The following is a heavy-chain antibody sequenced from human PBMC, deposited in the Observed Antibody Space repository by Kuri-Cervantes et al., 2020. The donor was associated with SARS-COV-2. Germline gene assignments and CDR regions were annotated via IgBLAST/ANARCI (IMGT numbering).Heavy chain of an antibody. V-gene: IGHV3-30-3*01. Sequence: GESLKISCAASGFTFSSYAMHWVRQAPGKGLEWVAVISYDGSNKYYAVSVKGRFTISRDNAKNSMYLQMNSLRAEDTAVYYCARVGPQLWATYYYYGMDVWGQGTTVTVSS. D-gene: IGHD5-18*01. CDR1: GFTFSSYA. J-gene: IGHJ6*02. CDR3: ARVGPQLWATYYYYGMDV. CDR2: ISYDGSNK.